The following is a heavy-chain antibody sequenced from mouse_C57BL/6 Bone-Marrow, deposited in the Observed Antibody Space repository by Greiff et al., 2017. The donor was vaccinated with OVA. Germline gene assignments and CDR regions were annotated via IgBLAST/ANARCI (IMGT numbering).Heavy chain of an antibody. CDR2: IDPSDSYT. Sequence: QVQLQQPGAELVMPGASVKLSCKASGYTFTSYWMHWVKQRPGQGLEWIGEIDPSDSYTNYNQKFKGKSTLTVDKSSSTAYMQLSSLTSEDSAVYYGAREEYSNPYYYAMDYWGQGTSVTVSS. D-gene: IGHD2-5*01. CDR3: AREEYSNPYYYAMDY. J-gene: IGHJ4*01. V-gene: IGHV1-69*01. CDR1: GYTFTSYW.